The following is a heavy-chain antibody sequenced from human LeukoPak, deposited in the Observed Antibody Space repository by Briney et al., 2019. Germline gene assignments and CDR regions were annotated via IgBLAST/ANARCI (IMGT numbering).Heavy chain of an antibody. CDR1: GGSFSGYY. Sequence: SETLSLTCAVYGGSFSGYYWSWIRQPPGKGLEWIGEINHSGSTNYNPSLKSRVTISVDTSKNQFSLKLSSVTAADTAVYYCASYSGSYYDFDYWGQGTLVTVSS. CDR3: ASYSGSYYDFDY. V-gene: IGHV4-34*01. CDR2: INHSGST. J-gene: IGHJ4*02. D-gene: IGHD1-26*01.